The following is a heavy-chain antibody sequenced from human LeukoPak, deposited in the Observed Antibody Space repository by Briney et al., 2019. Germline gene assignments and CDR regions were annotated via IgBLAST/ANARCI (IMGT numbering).Heavy chain of an antibody. CDR3: AREWQGGIAAAGTRIEGDY. Sequence: GGSLRLSCATSGFTFSHYAFHWVRQAPGKGLEWVAAIWYDGSHDTYADPVKGRFTVSRDNAENPVFLQMNSLRVEDTAVYYCAREWQGGIAAAGTRIEGDYWGQGTLVAVSS. CDR1: GFTFSHYA. V-gene: IGHV3-33*01. CDR2: IWYDGSHD. J-gene: IGHJ4*02. D-gene: IGHD6-13*01.